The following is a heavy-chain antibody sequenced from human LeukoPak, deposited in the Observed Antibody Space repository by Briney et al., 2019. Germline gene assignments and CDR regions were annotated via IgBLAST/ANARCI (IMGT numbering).Heavy chain of an antibody. V-gene: IGHV4-39*01. CDR3: ARQMLGRGKRTHTDY. J-gene: IGHJ4*02. D-gene: IGHD3-16*01. CDR2: IHYRGST. CDR1: GGSINSGSYY. Sequence: PSETLSLTCTVSGGSINSGSYYWGWIRQPPGKGLEWIGGIHYRGSTYQNPSLRSRVTISVDTSKNQISLKLSSVTAADTAVYYCARQMLGRGKRTHTDYWGQGTLVTVSS.